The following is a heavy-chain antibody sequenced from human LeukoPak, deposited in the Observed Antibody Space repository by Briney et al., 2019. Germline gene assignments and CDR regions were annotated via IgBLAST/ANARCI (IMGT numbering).Heavy chain of an antibody. D-gene: IGHD7-27*01. CDR3: ARHSGEEGYYYMDV. J-gene: IGHJ6*03. CDR1: GGSISSSSYY. V-gene: IGHV4-39*01. Sequence: PSKTLSLTCTVSGGSISSSSYYWGWIRQPPGKGLEWIGSIYYSGSTYYNPSLKSRVTISVDTSKNQFSLKLSSVTAADTAVYYCARHSGEEGYYYMDVWGKGTTVTVSS. CDR2: IYYSGST.